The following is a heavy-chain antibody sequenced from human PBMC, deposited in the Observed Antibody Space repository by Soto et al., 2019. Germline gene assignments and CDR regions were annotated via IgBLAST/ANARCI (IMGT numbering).Heavy chain of an antibody. J-gene: IGHJ6*02. Sequence: GSLRLSCTASGFTFGDYAMSWVRQAPGKGLEWVGFIRGKAYGGTTEYAASVKGRFTISRDDSKSIAYLQMNSLKTEDTAVYYCTRGGYYYYYGMDVWGQGTTVTVS. V-gene: IGHV3-49*04. CDR3: TRGGYYYYYGMDV. CDR1: GFTFGDYA. CDR2: IRGKAYGGTT. D-gene: IGHD1-26*01.